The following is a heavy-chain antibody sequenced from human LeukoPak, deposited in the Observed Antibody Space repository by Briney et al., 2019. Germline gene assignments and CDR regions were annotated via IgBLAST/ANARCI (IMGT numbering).Heavy chain of an antibody. CDR3: ARSDEITVADSYYYYAMDV. V-gene: IGHV3-48*03. CDR2: ISSSGSTI. Sequence: GGSLRLSCVASGFIFSNYEMNWVRQAPGKGLEWLSYISSSGSTIYYADCVKGRFTISRDNAKKSLYLQMNSLRAEDTAVYFYARSDEITVADSYYYYAMDVWGKGTTVTVSS. D-gene: IGHD6-19*01. CDR1: GFIFSNYE. J-gene: IGHJ6*04.